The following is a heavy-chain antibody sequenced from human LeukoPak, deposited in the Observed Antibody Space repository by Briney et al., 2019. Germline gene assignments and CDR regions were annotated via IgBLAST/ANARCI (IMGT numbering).Heavy chain of an antibody. J-gene: IGHJ5*02. CDR3: ADYYASGSYPP. CDR1: GVTSSRFV. CDR2: ILSKTSGGTT. D-gene: IGHD3-10*01. Sequence: PGGSPRLSCAASGVTSSRFVMSWVRQAPGRGLEWVGRILSKTSGGTTDYATPVKGRFTISRDDSKNMLYLHMNSLQIEDTAVYYCADYYASGSYPPWGQGTLVTVSS. V-gene: IGHV3-15*01.